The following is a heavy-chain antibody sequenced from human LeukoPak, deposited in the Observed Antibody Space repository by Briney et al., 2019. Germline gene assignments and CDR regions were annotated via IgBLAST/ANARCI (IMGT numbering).Heavy chain of an antibody. CDR1: GGSFSGYY. D-gene: IGHD1-26*01. CDR2: INHSGST. CDR3: ARGWGVGATEYYFDY. Sequence: SETLSLTCAVYGGSFSGYYWSWICQPPGKGLEWIGEINHSGSTNYNPSLKSRVTISVDTSKNQFSLKLSSVTAADTAVYYCARGWGVGATEYYFDYWGQGTLVTVSS. V-gene: IGHV4-34*01. J-gene: IGHJ4*02.